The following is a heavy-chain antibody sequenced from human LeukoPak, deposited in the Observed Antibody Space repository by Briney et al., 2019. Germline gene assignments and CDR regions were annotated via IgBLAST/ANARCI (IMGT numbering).Heavy chain of an antibody. V-gene: IGHV3-33*01. D-gene: IGHD3-22*01. CDR3: ARALFNYDSSGLTY. CDR1: GFTFSSYG. CDR2: IWYDGSNK. J-gene: IGHJ4*02. Sequence: GGSLRLSCAASGFTFSSYGMHWVRQAPGKGLEWVALIWYDGSNKYYADSVKGRFTISRDNSKNTLYLRMNSLRAEDTAVYYCARALFNYDSSGLTYWGQGTLVTVSS.